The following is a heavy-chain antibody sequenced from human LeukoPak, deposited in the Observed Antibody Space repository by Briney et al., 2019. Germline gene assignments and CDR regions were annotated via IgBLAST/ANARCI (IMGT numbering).Heavy chain of an antibody. Sequence: GGSLRLSCAASGFTFSNYAMSWVRQAPGKGLEWVTVIWYDGSNKYYADSVKGRFTISRDNSKNMLYLQMNSLRAEDTAVYYCARTWNIGAFDIWGQGTMVTVSP. D-gene: IGHD1/OR15-1a*01. CDR3: ARTWNIGAFDI. V-gene: IGHV3-33*08. J-gene: IGHJ3*02. CDR2: IWYDGSNK. CDR1: GFTFSNYA.